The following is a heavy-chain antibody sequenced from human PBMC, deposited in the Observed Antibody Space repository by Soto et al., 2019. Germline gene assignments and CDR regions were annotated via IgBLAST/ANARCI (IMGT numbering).Heavy chain of an antibody. J-gene: IGHJ5*02. CDR1: GFTFSSYG. D-gene: IGHD2-15*01. Sequence: GGSLRLSCAASGFTFSSYGMHWVRQAPGKGLEWVAVIWYDGSNKYYADSVKGRFTISRDNSKNTLYLQMNSLRAEDTAVYYCARDGSSVVVAAPNWFDPWGQGTLVTVSS. CDR2: IWYDGSNK. CDR3: ARDGSSVVVAAPNWFDP. V-gene: IGHV3-33*01.